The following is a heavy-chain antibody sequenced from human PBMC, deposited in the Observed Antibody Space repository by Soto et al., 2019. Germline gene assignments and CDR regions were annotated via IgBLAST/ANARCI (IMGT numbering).Heavy chain of an antibody. V-gene: IGHV1-69*02. CDR1: GGTFSSYT. Sequence: GASVKVSCKASGGTFSSYTISWVRQAPGQGLEWMGRIIPILGIANYAQKFQGRVTITADKSTSTAYMELSSLRSEDTAVYYCARGHRPQVPAAPLWSWGQGTLVTVSS. CDR2: IIPILGIA. CDR3: ARGHRPQVPAAPLWS. D-gene: IGHD2-2*01. J-gene: IGHJ4*02.